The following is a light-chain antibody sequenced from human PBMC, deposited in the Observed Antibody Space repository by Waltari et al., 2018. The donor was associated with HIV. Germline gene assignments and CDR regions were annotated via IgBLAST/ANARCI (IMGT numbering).Light chain of an antibody. Sequence: EIVLTQSPGTLSLSPGDTATLSCVTSETLKSTYLGWYRQHDDRPPRLLIYGASTRAPGIPDRFTGSGSGTDFNLTINGLEPEDFAVYYCHQYGSSFWTFGQGTRVEVK. CDR2: GAS. J-gene: IGKJ1*01. CDR3: HQYGSSFWT. CDR1: ETLKSTY. V-gene: IGKV3-20*01.